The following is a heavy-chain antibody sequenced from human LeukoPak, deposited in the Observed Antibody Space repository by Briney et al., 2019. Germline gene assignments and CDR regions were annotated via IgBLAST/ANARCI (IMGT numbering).Heavy chain of an antibody. V-gene: IGHV3-66*04. J-gene: IGHJ4*02. CDR3: AGLWAGGLVFVY. D-gene: IGHD3-16*01. CDR2: IYSGGST. CDR1: GFTVSSNY. Sequence: AGSLRLSCAASGFTVSSNYMSWVRQAPGKGLEWVSDIYSGGSTYYADSVKGRFTISRDNSKNPLYLKLNSLNAEDPPVYFCAGLWAGGLVFVYWGEGALFTV.